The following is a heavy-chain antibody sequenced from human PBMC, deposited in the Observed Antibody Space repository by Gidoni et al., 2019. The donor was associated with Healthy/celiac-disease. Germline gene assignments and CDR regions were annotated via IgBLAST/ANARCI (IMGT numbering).Heavy chain of an antibody. J-gene: IGHJ4*02. D-gene: IGHD5-18*01. CDR3: ARGAYSYGLSFDY. Sequence: QLQLQESGSGLVKPSQTLSLTCAVSGGSISSGGYSWRWIRQPPGKGMEWIGYIYPSGSTYYNPSLKSRVTISVDRSKNQFSLKLSSVTAADTAVYYCARGAYSYGLSFDYWGQGTLVTVSS. V-gene: IGHV4-30-2*01. CDR2: IYPSGST. CDR1: GGSISSGGYS.